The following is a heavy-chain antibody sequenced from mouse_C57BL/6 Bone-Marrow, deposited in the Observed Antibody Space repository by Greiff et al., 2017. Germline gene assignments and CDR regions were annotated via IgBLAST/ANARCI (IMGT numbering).Heavy chain of an antibody. V-gene: IGHV3-3*01. CDR1: GFSINSDCY. CDR2: TFYSGIT. Sequence: EVKVVESGPSLVRPSQTLSLTCTVTGFSINSDCYWIWIRQFPGNKLEYIGYTFYSGITYYNPSLENRTYITRDTSKNQFSLKLSSVTTEDTATYYCARAVYYYVHFDVWGTGTTVTVSS. J-gene: IGHJ1*03. CDR3: ARAVYYYVHFDV. D-gene: IGHD1-1*01.